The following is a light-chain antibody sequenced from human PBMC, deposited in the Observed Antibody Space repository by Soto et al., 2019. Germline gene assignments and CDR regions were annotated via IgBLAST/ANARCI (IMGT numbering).Light chain of an antibody. V-gene: IGLV1-44*01. J-gene: IGLJ3*02. CDR2: SNN. CDR3: AAWDDSLNGWV. Sequence: QPVLTQPPSASGTPGQRVTISCSRSSSNIGSNTVNWYQQLPGTAPKLLIYSNNQRPSGVPDRFSGSKSGTSASLAISGLQSEDEAHYYCAAWDDSLNGWVFGGGTKVTVL. CDR1: SSNIGSNT.